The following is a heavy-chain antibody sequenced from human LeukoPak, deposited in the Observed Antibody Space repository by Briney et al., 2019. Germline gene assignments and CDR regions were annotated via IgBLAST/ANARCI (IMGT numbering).Heavy chain of an antibody. Sequence: PGGSLRLSCAASGYTFDDYGMSWVRQAPGKGLEWVSGLNWNGGSTGYADSVKGRFTISRDNAKNSLYLQMNSLRAEDTAFYYCARDQYYDISGLFDYWGQGTLVTVSS. D-gene: IGHD3-22*01. V-gene: IGHV3-20*04. J-gene: IGHJ4*02. CDR1: GYTFDDYG. CDR3: ARDQYYDISGLFDY. CDR2: LNWNGGST.